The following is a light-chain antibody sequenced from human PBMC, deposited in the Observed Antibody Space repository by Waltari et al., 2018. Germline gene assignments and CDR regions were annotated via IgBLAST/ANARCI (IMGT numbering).Light chain of an antibody. J-gene: IGLJ2*01. CDR2: EVS. CDR3: SSYVANNNPV. CDR1: SRDVGGYNF. V-gene: IGLV2-8*01. Sequence: QSALTQPPSASGSPGPSVTISCTGTSRDVGGYNFVSWYQHHPGKAPRLIIYEVSERPSGVPDRFSGSKSGHTASLTVSGLQAEDEADYYCSSYVANNNPVFGGGTKLTVL.